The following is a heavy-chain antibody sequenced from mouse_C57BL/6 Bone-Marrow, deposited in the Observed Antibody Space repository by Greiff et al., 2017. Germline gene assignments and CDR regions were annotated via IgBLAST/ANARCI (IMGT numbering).Heavy chain of an antibody. J-gene: IGHJ4*01. CDR3: VREFITTVVATIYYAMDY. Sequence: EVQLQESGGGLVQPKGSLKLSCAASGFSFNTYAMNWVRQAPGKGLEWVARIRSKSNNYATYYADSVKDRFTISRDDSESMLYLQMNNLKTEDTAMYYCVREFITTVVATIYYAMDYWGQGTSVTVSS. CDR1: GFSFNTYA. D-gene: IGHD1-1*01. V-gene: IGHV10-1*01. CDR2: IRSKSNNYAT.